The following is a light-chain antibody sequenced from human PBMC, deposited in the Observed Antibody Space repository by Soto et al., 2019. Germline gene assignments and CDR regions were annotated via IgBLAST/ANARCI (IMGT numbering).Light chain of an antibody. CDR1: QNVGSN. J-gene: IGKJ5*01. CDR2: GAS. CDR3: QQYNNWPIT. Sequence: SPSTLSVSPGERATLSCRASQNVGSNLAWYQQKPGRAPRLLIYGASTRATGIPARFSGSGSVTEFTLTISSLQSEDFAVYYCQQYNNWPITFGQGTRME. V-gene: IGKV3D-15*01.